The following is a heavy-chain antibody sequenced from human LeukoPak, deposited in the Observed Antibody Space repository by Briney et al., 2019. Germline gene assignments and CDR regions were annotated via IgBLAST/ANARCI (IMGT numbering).Heavy chain of an antibody. D-gene: IGHD2-15*01. CDR2: ISYDGSNK. CDR1: EFIFSSYA. J-gene: IGHJ3*02. CDR3: ARELLLWGAFDI. V-gene: IGHV3-30-3*01. Sequence: GGSLRLSCAASEFIFSSYAMHWVRQAPGKGLEWVAVISYDGSNKYYADSVKGRFTISRDNSKNTLYLQMNSLRAEDTAVYYCARELLLWGAFDIWGQGTMVTVSS.